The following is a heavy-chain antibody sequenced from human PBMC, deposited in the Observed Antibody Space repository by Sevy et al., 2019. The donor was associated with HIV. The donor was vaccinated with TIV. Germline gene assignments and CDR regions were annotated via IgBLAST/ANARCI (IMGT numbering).Heavy chain of an antibody. CDR1: GGSISSGDYY. Sequence: SETLSLTCTVSGGSISSGDYYWSWIRQPPGKGLEWLGYIYYSGSTYYNPSLKSRVTISVDTSKNQFSLKLSSVTAADTAVYYCARVSAASRLFDYWGQGTLVTVSS. CDR3: ARVSAASRLFDY. D-gene: IGHD6-13*01. CDR2: IYYSGST. V-gene: IGHV4-30-4*01. J-gene: IGHJ4*02.